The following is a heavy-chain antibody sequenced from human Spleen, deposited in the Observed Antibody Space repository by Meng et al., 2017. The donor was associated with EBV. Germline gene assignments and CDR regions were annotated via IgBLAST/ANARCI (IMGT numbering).Heavy chain of an antibody. CDR3: AREGPLRGVIIGY. J-gene: IGHJ4*02. V-gene: IGHV4-39*07. CDR2: IYYTGST. D-gene: IGHD3-10*01. Sequence: QLQPQQAGPGVRRPPETLPLSCSVSAGTITSSSYWWGWVRQPPGKGLEWIGSIYYTGSTYYNPSLKSRVTISVDTSNNEFSLKLSSVTAADTAVYYCAREGPLRGVIIGYWGQETLVTVFS. CDR1: AGTITSSSYW.